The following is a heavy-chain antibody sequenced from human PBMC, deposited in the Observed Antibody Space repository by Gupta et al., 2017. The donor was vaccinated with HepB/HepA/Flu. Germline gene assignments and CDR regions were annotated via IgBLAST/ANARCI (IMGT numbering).Heavy chain of an antibody. J-gene: IGHJ6*02. CDR2: ITGEGDT. Sequence: VQLMATGRGMSARGGPPSIPSPAYALPFHYYLMHWVRQRPGKGLEWVSLITGEGDTYYADSVKGRFTISRDNDKKSLYLQMHSLRTEDSASYYCAMQDIPVSEYESPGALDVWGQGTTVTVSS. CDR1: ALPFHYYL. CDR3: AMQDIPVSEYESPGALDV. D-gene: IGHD2/OR15-2a*01. V-gene: IGHV3-43*02.